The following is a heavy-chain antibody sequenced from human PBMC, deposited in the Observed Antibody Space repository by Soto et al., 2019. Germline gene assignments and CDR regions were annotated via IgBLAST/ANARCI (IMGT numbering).Heavy chain of an antibody. CDR3: ARAEVEMAKTNAAMVDYYYGMDV. J-gene: IGHJ6*02. Sequence: QVQLVQSGAEVKKPGSSVKVSCKASGGTFSSYTISWVRQAPGQGLEWMGRIIPILGIANYAQKFQGRVTITADKSTSTAYMELSSLRSEDTAVYYCARAEVEMAKTNAAMVDYYYGMDVWGQGTTVTVSS. D-gene: IGHD2-21*01. CDR1: GGTFSSYT. CDR2: IIPILGIA. V-gene: IGHV1-69*02.